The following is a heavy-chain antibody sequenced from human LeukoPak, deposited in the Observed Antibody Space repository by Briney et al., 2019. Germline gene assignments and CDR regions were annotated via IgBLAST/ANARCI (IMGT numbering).Heavy chain of an antibody. CDR1: GGSIGSYY. Sequence: SETLSLTCSVSGGSIGSYYWSWIRQPAGKGLEWIGRIYTSGSTNYNPSLKSRVIISVDESKNQFSLRLSSVTAADTAVYYCANQGRVPDSFGIWGQGTTVTVSS. D-gene: IGHD3-10*01. CDR3: ANQGRVPDSFGI. CDR2: IYTSGST. V-gene: IGHV4-4*07. J-gene: IGHJ3*02.